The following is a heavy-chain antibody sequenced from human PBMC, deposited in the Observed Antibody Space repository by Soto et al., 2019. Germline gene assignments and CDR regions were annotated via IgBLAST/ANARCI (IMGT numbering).Heavy chain of an antibody. CDR3: SKLPGFGDA. CDR2: FGTSRTYI. V-gene: IGHV3-21*05. Sequence: GGSLRLWCVASGYTFGEYSMNWVRQAPGKGLEWVSYFGTSRTYIFYADSVRGRFTISRDDARNSLYLQLNSLRAEDTAVYFCSKLPGFGDAWGQGTLVTVSS. D-gene: IGHD3-10*01. J-gene: IGHJ5*02. CDR1: GYTFGEYS.